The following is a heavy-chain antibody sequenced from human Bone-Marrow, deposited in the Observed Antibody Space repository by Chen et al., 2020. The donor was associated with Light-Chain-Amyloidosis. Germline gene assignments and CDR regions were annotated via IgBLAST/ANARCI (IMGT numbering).Heavy chain of an antibody. J-gene: IGHJ4*02. V-gene: IGHV5-51*01. CDR2: IYPDDSDA. Sequence: EVQLEQSGPEGIKPGESLKISCKGSGYTFPNYWIGWVRQMPGKGLEWMGVIYPDDSDARYSPSFEGQVTISADKSITTAYLQWRSLKASDTAMYYCARRRDGYNFDYWGQGTLVTVSS. CDR1: GYTFPNYW. D-gene: IGHD5-12*01. CDR3: ARRRDGYNFDY.